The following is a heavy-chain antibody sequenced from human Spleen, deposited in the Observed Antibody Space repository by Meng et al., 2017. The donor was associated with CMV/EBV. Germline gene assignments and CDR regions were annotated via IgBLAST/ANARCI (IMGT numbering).Heavy chain of an antibody. CDR2: ISGSGRSI. CDR1: GFAFDNYA. J-gene: IGHJ5*01. V-gene: IGHV3-23*01. Sequence: SGFAFDNYAMRWVRQPPGKGLEWVSAISGSGRSIYYADSVKGRFTISRDNSKNTLYLQMNSLRAGDTAVYYCAKDDYNSSPRRFDSWGQGTLVTVSS. D-gene: IGHD4/OR15-4a*01. CDR3: AKDDYNSSPRRFDS.